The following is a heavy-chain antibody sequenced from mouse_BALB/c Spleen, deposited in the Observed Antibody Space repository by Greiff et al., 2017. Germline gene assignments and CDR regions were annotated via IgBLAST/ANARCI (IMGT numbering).Heavy chain of an antibody. CDR3: ARRGGYDALDY. CDR2: INPGSGGT. Sequence: QVQLQQSGAELVRPGTSVKVSCKASGYAFTNYLIEWVKQRPGQGLEWIGVINPGSGGTNYNEKFKGKATLTADKSSSTAYMQLSSLTSDDSAVYFCARRGGYDALDYWGQGTTLTVSS. V-gene: IGHV1-54*01. D-gene: IGHD2-2*01. CDR1: GYAFTNYL. J-gene: IGHJ2*01.